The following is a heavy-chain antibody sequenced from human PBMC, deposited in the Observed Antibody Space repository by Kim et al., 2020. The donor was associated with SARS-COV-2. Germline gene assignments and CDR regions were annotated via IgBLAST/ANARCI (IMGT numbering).Heavy chain of an antibody. V-gene: IGHV4-34*01. CDR3: ARGAIGFETRGSPHDY. Sequence: SLKGRVTISVDTSKNQFSLKLSSVTAADTAVYYCARGAIGFETRGSPHDYWGQGTLVTVSS. D-gene: IGHD1-26*01. J-gene: IGHJ4*02.